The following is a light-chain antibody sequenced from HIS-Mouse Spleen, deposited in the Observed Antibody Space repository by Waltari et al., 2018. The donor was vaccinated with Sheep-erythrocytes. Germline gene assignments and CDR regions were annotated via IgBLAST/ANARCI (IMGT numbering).Light chain of an antibody. Sequence: SYVLTQPPSVSVAPGQTARITCGGNNIGSKSVHWYQQKPGQAPVLVVYDESDRPSGIPERFSGSKSGNTATLTISRVEAGDEADYYCQVWDSSSDPVVFGGGTKLTVL. CDR2: DES. J-gene: IGLJ2*01. V-gene: IGLV3-21*02. CDR3: QVWDSSSDPVV. CDR1: NIGSKS.